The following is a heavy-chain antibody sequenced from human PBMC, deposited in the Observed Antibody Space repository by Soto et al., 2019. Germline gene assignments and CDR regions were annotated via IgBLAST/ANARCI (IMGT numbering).Heavy chain of an antibody. CDR2: IYYSGST. CDR3: ANGYSSSWYLRYYYYGMDV. CDR1: GGSISSYY. V-gene: IGHV4-59*01. J-gene: IGHJ6*02. Sequence: PSETLSLTCTVSGGSISSYYWSWIRQPPGKGLEWIGYIYYSGSTNYNPSLKSRVTISVDTSKNTLYLQMNSLRAEDTAVYYCANGYSSSWYLRYYYYGMDVWGQGTTVTVSS. D-gene: IGHD6-13*01.